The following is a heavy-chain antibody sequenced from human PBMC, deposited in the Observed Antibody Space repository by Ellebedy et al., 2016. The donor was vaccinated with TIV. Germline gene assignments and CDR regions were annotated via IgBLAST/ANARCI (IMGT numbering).Heavy chain of an antibody. D-gene: IGHD1-14*01. CDR2: IWYDGSNI. CDR1: GFTFSAYG. V-gene: IGHV3-33*01. Sequence: GESLKISCAASGFTFSAYGMHWVRQAPGKGLEWVAIIWYDGSNIFYVDSVKGRFTISRDNSKNTVYLQMNSLRAEDTAIYYCATEVFRDAAGSFEYWGRGTPVTVSS. CDR3: ATEVFRDAAGSFEY. J-gene: IGHJ4*02.